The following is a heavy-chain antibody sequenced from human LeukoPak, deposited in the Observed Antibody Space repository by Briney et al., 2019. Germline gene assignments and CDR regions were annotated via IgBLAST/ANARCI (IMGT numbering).Heavy chain of an antibody. Sequence: GVLRLSCAASGFTFSSYSMNWVRQAPGKGLEWVSSISSSSSYIYYADSVKGRFTISRDNAKNSLYLQMNSLRAEDTAVYYCARVWDYDFWSGYWSYGMDVWGQGTTVTVS. CDR3: ARVWDYDFWSGYWSYGMDV. D-gene: IGHD3-3*01. CDR1: GFTFSSYS. V-gene: IGHV3-21*01. J-gene: IGHJ6*02. CDR2: ISSSSSYI.